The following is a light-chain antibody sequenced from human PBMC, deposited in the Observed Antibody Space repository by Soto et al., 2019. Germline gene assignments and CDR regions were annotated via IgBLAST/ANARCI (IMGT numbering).Light chain of an antibody. V-gene: IGKV1-39*01. CDR2: GAS. CDR1: ENIRSY. CDR3: QQSYNSPPT. Sequence: DIQMTQPPSSLSASVGDRVTITCRASENIRSYLNWYLHKPGKAPKLLIYGASTLQSGVPSRFSVSGSGTHFTLAISNLQPEDCATSFCQQSYNSPPTFGLGPKVEF. J-gene: IGKJ1*01.